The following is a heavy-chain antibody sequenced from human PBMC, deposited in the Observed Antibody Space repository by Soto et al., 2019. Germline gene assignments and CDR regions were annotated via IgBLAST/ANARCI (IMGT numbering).Heavy chain of an antibody. V-gene: IGHV3-23*01. J-gene: IGHJ5*02. CDR3: AKGRGGFDP. D-gene: IGHD3-10*01. CDR2: IGATGGNT. Sequence: GGSLRLSCAASGFTFSNYAMNWVRQAPGKRLEWVSSIGATGGNTYYADSVKGRFTISRDNSKSTLHLQMNSLRVEDTAIYYCAKGRGGFDPWGQGTLVTVSS. CDR1: GFTFSNYA.